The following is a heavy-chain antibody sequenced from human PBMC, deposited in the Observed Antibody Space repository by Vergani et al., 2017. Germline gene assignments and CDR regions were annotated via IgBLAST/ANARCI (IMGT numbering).Heavy chain of an antibody. CDR3: ARGGRSGYEFNWFDP. CDR2: IYYSGST. D-gene: IGHD5-12*01. J-gene: IGHJ5*02. CDR1: GCSISSGDYY. Sequence: QVQLQESGPGLVKPSQTLSLTCTVSGCSISSGDYYWSWIRQPPGKGLEWIGYIYYSGSTYYNPSLKSRVTISVDTSKNQFSLKLSSVTAADTAVYYCARGGRSGYEFNWFDPWGQGTLVTVSS. V-gene: IGHV4-30-4*08.